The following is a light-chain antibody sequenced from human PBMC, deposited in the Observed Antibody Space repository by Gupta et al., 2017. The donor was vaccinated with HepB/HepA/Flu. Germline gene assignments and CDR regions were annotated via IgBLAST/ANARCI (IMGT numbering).Light chain of an antibody. CDR1: QSVASY. CDR3: QWRSNGPPERT. V-gene: IGKV3-11*01. Sequence: EIVLTQSPATLSLSPGERATLSCRASQSVASYFAWYQQKPGQAPRLLIYDASSRAQGGTARFSGSGDGTDVNLTISSRDPEDAALYYCQWRSNGPPERTFGGGTKVEI. J-gene: IGKJ4*01. CDR2: DAS.